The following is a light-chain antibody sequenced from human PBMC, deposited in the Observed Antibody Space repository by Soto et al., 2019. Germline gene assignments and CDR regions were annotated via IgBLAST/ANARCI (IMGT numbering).Light chain of an antibody. CDR3: QQYGSSPQT. CDR1: QSVSSRS. Sequence: EIVLTQSPVTLSLSPGERATLSCRASQSVSSRSLAWYQQKPGQAPRLLIYGASIRATGIPDRFSGSGSGTDFPLTISRLEPEDFAVYYCQQYGSSPQTFGQGTKVEIK. J-gene: IGKJ1*01. CDR2: GAS. V-gene: IGKV3-20*01.